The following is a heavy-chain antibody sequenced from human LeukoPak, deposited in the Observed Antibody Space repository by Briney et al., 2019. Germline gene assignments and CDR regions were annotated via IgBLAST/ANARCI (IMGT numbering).Heavy chain of an antibody. CDR3: ARAPRITIFGVVTPDAFDI. CDR1: GYTFTKYD. D-gene: IGHD3-3*01. J-gene: IGHJ3*02. CDR2: MNPNSGNT. V-gene: IGHV1-8*01. Sequence: ASVKVSCKASGYTFTKYDINWVRQATGQGLEWMGWMNPNSGNTVYARKFQGRVTMTRNPSTNTAYMELTSLRSDDTAVYYCARAPRITIFGVVTPDAFDIWGQGTMVTVSS.